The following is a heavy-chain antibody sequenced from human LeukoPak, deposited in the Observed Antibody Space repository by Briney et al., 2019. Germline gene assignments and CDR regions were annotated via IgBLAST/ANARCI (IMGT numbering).Heavy chain of an antibody. D-gene: IGHD4-23*01. CDR2: IYYSGNT. CDR3: ATYLYGGDYGSYYFDY. CDR1: GGSISSGGYY. V-gene: IGHV4-31*03. Sequence: SQTLSLTCTVSGGSISSGGYYWSWIRQHPGKGLEWIGYIYYSGNTYYNPSLKSRVSISVDTSKNQFYLKVSSVTAADTAVYYCATYLYGGDYGSYYFDYWGQGTLVTVSP. J-gene: IGHJ4*02.